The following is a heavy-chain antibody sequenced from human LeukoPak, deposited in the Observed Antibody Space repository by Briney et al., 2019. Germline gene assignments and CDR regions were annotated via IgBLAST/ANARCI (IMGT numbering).Heavy chain of an antibody. CDR1: GFTFSSYS. D-gene: IGHD3-10*01. CDR3: ARRNYYGSGSLGRPFDY. Sequence: PGGSLRLSCAASGFTFSSYSMNWVRQAPGKGLEWVSYISSSSSTIYYADSVKGRFTISSDNAKNSLYLQMNSLRDEDTAVYYCARRNYYGSGSLGRPFDYWGQGTLVTVPS. V-gene: IGHV3-48*02. J-gene: IGHJ4*02. CDR2: ISSSSSTI.